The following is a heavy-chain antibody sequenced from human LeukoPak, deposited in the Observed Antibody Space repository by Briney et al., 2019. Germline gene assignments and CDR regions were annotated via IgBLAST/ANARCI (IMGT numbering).Heavy chain of an antibody. D-gene: IGHD6-19*01. Sequence: GGSLRLSCAVSGFTFGDYAMNWVRQAPGKGLEWVSLIKGDGGGRYYAGSVKGRFTVSRDNSKNSLYLQMNRLRTDDTAFYYCAKGADPLTWRMTTVAGTRFDFWGQGTLVTVSS. J-gene: IGHJ4*02. CDR1: GFTFGDYA. CDR2: IKGDGGGR. V-gene: IGHV3-43*02. CDR3: AKGADPLTWRMTTVAGTRFDF.